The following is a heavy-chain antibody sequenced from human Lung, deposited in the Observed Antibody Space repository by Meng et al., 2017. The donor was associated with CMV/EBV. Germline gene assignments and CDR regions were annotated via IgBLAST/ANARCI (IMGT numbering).Heavy chain of an antibody. CDR2: ITPILGTA. CDR3: AREGTPLVL. V-gene: IGHV1-69*08. CDR1: GGSFSTYS. Sequence: KVSCKDSGGSFSTYSISWVRQAPGQGLEWMRRITPILGTANYAQKFQGRVTITADKSTSTAYMELSSLRSEDTAVYYCAREGTPLVLWGQGTLVTVSS. D-gene: IGHD3-10*01. J-gene: IGHJ4*02.